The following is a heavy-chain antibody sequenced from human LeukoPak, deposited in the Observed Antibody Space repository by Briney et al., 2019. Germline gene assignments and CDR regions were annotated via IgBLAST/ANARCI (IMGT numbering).Heavy chain of an antibody. CDR1: GFTFSSFA. CDR2: ISGSGGTT. V-gene: IGHV3-23*01. CDR3: TKDLPDYGDYIEGY. J-gene: IGHJ4*02. Sequence: GGSLRLSCAASGFTFSSFAMSWVRQAPGKGLEWVSTISGSGGTTNYAHSVKGRFTFSRDNSKNTLYLQMNILRAEDTAVYYCTKDLPDYGDYIEGYWGQGTLVTVSS. D-gene: IGHD4-17*01.